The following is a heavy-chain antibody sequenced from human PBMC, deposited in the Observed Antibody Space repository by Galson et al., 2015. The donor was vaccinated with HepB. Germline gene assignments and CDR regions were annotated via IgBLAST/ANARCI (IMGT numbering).Heavy chain of an antibody. CDR2: IKQDGSEK. CDR3: ARGDDFWSGYFDY. Sequence: SLRLACAASGFTVRSYWMSGVRQAPGGGLEWVGNIKQDGSEKYYVDSVKGRFTISRDNAKNSLYLQMNSLRAEDTAVYYCARGDDFWSGYFDYWGQGTLVTVSS. V-gene: IGHV3-7*01. CDR1: GFTVRSYW. J-gene: IGHJ4*02. D-gene: IGHD3-3*01.